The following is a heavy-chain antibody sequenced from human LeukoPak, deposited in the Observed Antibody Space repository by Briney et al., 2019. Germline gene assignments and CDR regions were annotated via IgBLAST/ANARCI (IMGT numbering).Heavy chain of an antibody. Sequence: ASVKVSCKASGCTFTGYYMHWVRQAPGQGLEWMGWIYPNSGGTNYAQKFQGWVTMTRDTSISTAYMELSRLRSDDTAVYYCARGRAAAATYYYYYGMDVWGQGTTVSVSS. CDR2: IYPNSGGT. CDR1: GCTFTGYY. V-gene: IGHV1-2*04. CDR3: ARGRAAAATYYYYYGMDV. D-gene: IGHD6-13*01. J-gene: IGHJ6*02.